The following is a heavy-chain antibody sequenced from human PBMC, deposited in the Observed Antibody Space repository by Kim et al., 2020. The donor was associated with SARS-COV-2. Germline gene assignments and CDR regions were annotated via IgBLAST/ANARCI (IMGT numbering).Heavy chain of an antibody. CDR1: GFTFDDYY. D-gene: IGHD3-10*01. CDR2: ISSDGGST. CDR3: AKDCDGFGGGY. V-gene: IGHV3-43*01. J-gene: IGHJ1*01. Sequence: GGSLRLSCAASGFTFDDYYMHWVRQAPGKGLEWVSLISSDGGSTNYADSVKGRFTISSDNGKNSLYLQMNSLSTEDTALYYYAKDCDGFGGGYWGEGTLV.